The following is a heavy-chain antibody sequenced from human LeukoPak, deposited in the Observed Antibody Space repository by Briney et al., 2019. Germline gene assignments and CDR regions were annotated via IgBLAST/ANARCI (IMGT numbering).Heavy chain of an antibody. D-gene: IGHD1-1*01. V-gene: IGHV3-15*01. CDR3: TTDRATTGTTHFDFYYYMDV. J-gene: IGHJ6*03. CDR2: ILIKTDGGAA. Sequence: GGSLRLSCAASGFTCSNAWMSWVRQAPGKGLEWVGRILIKTDGGAADHAAPVKGRFTISRDDSKNTLYLQMNSLKTEDTAVYYCTTDRATTGTTHFDFYYYMDVWGKGTTVTVSS. CDR1: GFTCSNAW.